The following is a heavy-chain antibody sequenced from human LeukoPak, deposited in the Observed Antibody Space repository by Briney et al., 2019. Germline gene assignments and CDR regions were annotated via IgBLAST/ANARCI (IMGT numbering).Heavy chain of an antibody. J-gene: IGHJ3*02. CDR1: GGSISSGSYY. D-gene: IGHD2-2*01. CDR3: ARSNYSTRDAFDI. Sequence: SQTLSLTCTVSGGSISSGSYYWSWIRQPAGKGLEWIGRIYTSGSTNYNPSLKSRVTISVDTSKNQFSLKLSSVTAADTAVYYCARSNYSTRDAFDIWGQGTMVTVSS. CDR2: IYTSGST. V-gene: IGHV4-61*02.